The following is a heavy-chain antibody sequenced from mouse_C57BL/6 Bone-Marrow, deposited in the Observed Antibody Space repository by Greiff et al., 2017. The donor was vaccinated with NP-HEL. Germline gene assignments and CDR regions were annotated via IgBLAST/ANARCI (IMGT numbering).Heavy chain of an antibody. Sequence: EVQLQQSGPELVKPGASVKMSCKASGYTFTDYNMHWVKQSHGKSLEWIGYINPNNGGTSYNQKFKGKATLAVNKSSSTAYMELRSLTSEDSAVYYCASPWYYFDYWGQGTTLTVSS. CDR3: ASPWYYFDY. J-gene: IGHJ2*01. CDR2: INPNNGGT. V-gene: IGHV1-22*01. CDR1: GYTFTDYN.